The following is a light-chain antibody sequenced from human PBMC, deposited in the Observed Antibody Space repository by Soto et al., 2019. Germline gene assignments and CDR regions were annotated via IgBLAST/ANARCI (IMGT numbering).Light chain of an antibody. CDR2: DVS. CDR1: SSDVGGYNY. Sequence: QSVLTQPASVSGAPGQSSTISCTGTSSDVGGYNYVSWYQHHPGEAPKLMIFDVSNRPSGVSNRFSGSKSGNTASLTISGLQAEDEADYYCSSYTASTTYVFGTGTKVTVL. CDR3: SSYTASTTYV. V-gene: IGLV2-14*03. J-gene: IGLJ1*01.